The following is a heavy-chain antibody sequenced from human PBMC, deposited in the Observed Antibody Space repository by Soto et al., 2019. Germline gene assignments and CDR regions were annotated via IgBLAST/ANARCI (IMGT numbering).Heavy chain of an antibody. CDR1: GGSISGYY. J-gene: IGHJ4*02. CDR2: IYYSGST. D-gene: IGHD1-26*01. V-gene: IGHV4-59*01. Sequence: SETLSLTCTVSGGSISGYYWSWIRQPPGQGLEWIGYIYYSGSTNYNPSLKSRVSISVDKSKNQFSLKLSSVTTGDTAVYFCARVQSGSYALYYFDYWGQGTLVTVSS. CDR3: ARVQSGSYALYYFDY.